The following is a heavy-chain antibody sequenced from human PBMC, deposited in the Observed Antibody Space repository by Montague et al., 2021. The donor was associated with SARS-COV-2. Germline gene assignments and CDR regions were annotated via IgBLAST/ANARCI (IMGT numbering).Heavy chain of an antibody. D-gene: IGHD3-22*01. V-gene: IGHV4-34*01. CDR1: GGSFIGYY. CDR2: INHSGST. Sequence: SETLSLTCAVYGGSFIGYYWSWIRQPSGKGLEWIGDINHSGSTNYNPSLESRVSISVDTSKNQFSLKLRSVTAADTAVYYCARAIVDVTMIIVVMTGVEHYFDFWGQGTLVTVSS. CDR3: ARAIVDVTMIIVVMTGVEHYFDF. J-gene: IGHJ4*02.